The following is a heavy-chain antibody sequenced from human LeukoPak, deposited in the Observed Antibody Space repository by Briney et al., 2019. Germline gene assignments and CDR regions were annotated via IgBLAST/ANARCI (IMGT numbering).Heavy chain of an antibody. V-gene: IGHV3-30*02. CDR3: ARARGYSYGPFDY. Sequence: GGSLRLSCAASGFILSTYGMHWVRQAPGKGLEWVAFIRYDGSNKYYADSVKGRFTISRDNSKNTLYLQMNSLRAEDTAVYYCARARGYSYGPFDYWGQGTLVTVSS. CDR1: GFILSTYG. CDR2: IRYDGSNK. D-gene: IGHD5-18*01. J-gene: IGHJ4*02.